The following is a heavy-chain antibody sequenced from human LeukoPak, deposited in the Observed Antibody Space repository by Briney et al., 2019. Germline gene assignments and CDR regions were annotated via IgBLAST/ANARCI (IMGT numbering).Heavy chain of an antibody. CDR1: GFTFDDYG. CDR3: AKDSSGWYADY. Sequence: GSLRLSCAASGFTFDDYGMSWVRQAPGKGLEWVSGISGSGGGTYYADSVKGRFTISRDNSKNTLYLQMNSLRAEDTAVYYCAKDSSGWYADYWGQGTLVTVSS. V-gene: IGHV3-23*01. J-gene: IGHJ4*02. D-gene: IGHD6-19*01. CDR2: ISGSGGGT.